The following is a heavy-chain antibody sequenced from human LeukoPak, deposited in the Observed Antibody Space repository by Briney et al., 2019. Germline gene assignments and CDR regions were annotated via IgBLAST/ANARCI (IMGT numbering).Heavy chain of an antibody. Sequence: SETLSLTCAVYGGSFSGYYWSWIRQPPGKGLEWIGEINHSGSTNYNPSLKSRVTISVDTSKNQFSLKLSSVTAADTAVYYCARDQGGNWRYWGQGTLVTVSS. CDR2: INHSGST. CDR1: GGSFSGYY. J-gene: IGHJ4*02. V-gene: IGHV4-34*01. D-gene: IGHD4-23*01. CDR3: ARDQGGNWRY.